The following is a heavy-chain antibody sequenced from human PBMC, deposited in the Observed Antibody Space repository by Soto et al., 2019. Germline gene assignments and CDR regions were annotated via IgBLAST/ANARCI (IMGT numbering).Heavy chain of an antibody. CDR1: GGTFSSYA. J-gene: IGHJ5*02. D-gene: IGHD3-9*01. CDR3: ARARESLTGYTYNWFDP. CDR2: IIPIFGTA. V-gene: IGHV1-69*13. Sequence: SVKVSCKASGGTFSSYAISWVRQAPGQGLEWMGGIIPIFGTANYAQKFQGRVTITADESTSTAYMELSSLRSEDTAVYYCARARESLTGYTYNWFDPWGQGTLVTVSS.